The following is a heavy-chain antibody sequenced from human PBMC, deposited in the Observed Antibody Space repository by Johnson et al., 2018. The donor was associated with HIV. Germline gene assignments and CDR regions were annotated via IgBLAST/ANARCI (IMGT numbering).Heavy chain of an antibody. J-gene: IGHJ3*02. D-gene: IGHD2-15*01. CDR1: GFSFKGHA. CDR2: ISADGGDT. CDR3: AKPMGSVADCSGSSCFGMKYVYGLHM. Sequence: VQLVESGGDVTQPGGSLRLSCEGSGFSFKGHAMTWVRQAPGEGLEWVSSISADGGDTYYADSVKGRVFISRDDSKSTLSLKLNGLRAEDTAVYYGAKPMGSVADCSGSSCFGMKYVYGLHMWGQGTPVTVSS. V-gene: IGHV3-23*04.